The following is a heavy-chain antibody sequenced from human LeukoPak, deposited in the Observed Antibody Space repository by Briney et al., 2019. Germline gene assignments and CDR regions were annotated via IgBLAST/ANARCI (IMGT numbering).Heavy chain of an antibody. Sequence: SETLSLTCTVSGDSISSGHYWSWIRQPPGKGLDWIGTIYHGGTTYYHPSLRSRVTISINTSKSQFSLKLKSVTAADTAVYYCARVVYGSATKYWGQGTLVTVSS. CDR3: ARVVYGSATKY. D-gene: IGHD3-10*01. J-gene: IGHJ4*02. V-gene: IGHV4-38-2*02. CDR2: IYHGGTT. CDR1: GDSISSGHY.